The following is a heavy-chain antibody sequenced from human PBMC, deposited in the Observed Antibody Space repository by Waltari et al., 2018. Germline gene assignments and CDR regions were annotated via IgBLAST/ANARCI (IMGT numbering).Heavy chain of an antibody. V-gene: IGHV4-61*08. D-gene: IGHD2-15*01. Sequence: QVQLQESGRGLVKPSQTLSLTCTVSGESIRNGDFHWSWIRQPPGKGLEWIGYIYYSGSTNYNPSLKSRVTISVDTSKNQFSLKLSSVTAADTAVYYCARWGRSSGANWFDPWGQGTLVTVSS. CDR2: IYYSGST. CDR3: ARWGRSSGANWFDP. CDR1: GESIRNGDFH. J-gene: IGHJ5*02.